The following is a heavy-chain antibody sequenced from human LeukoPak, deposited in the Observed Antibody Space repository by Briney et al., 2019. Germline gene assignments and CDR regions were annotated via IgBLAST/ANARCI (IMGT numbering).Heavy chain of an antibody. V-gene: IGHV1-18*01. CDR2: ISAYNGNT. D-gene: IGHD3-16*01. CDR3: ARAYDRRNGGYFDY. J-gene: IGHJ4*02. CDR1: GYTFSSYG. Sequence: APVKVSCKASGYTFSSYGISWVRQAPGQGVEWMGWISAYNGNTNYAQKLQGRVTMTTDTSTSTAYMELRSLRSDDTAVYYCARAYDRRNGGYFDYWGQGTLVTVSS.